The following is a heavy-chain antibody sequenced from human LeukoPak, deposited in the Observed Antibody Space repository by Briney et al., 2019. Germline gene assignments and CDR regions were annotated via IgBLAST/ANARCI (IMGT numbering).Heavy chain of an antibody. CDR2: IYYSGST. CDR3: ASSARVYCSSTSCWEFDY. V-gene: IGHV4-59*01. Sequence: SETLSLTCAVYGGSFSGYYWSWIRQPPGKGLEWIGYIYYSGSTNYNPSLKSRVTISVDTSKNQFSLKLSSVTAADTAVYYCASSARVYCSSTSCWEFDYWGQGTLVTVSS. J-gene: IGHJ4*02. CDR1: GGSFSGYY. D-gene: IGHD2-2*01.